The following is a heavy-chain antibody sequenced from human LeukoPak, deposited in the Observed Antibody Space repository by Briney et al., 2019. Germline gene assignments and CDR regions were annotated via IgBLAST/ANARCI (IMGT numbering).Heavy chain of an antibody. CDR3: SYDSSGLVAFDI. J-gene: IGHJ3*02. D-gene: IGHD3-22*01. Sequence: PGRSLRLSCAASGFTFSSYGMHWVRQAPGKGLEWVAVIWYDGSNKYYADSVKGRFTISRDNSKNTLYLQMNSLRAEDTAVCYCSYDSSGLVAFDIWGQGTMVTVSS. CDR2: IWYDGSNK. V-gene: IGHV3-33*01. CDR1: GFTFSSYG.